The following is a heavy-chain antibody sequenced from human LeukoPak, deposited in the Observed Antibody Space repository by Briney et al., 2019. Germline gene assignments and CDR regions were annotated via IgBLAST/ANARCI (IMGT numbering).Heavy chain of an antibody. CDR2: ISSSSSYI. D-gene: IGHD6-19*01. Sequence: PGGSLRLSCAASGFTFSSYSMNWVRQAPGKGLEWVSSISSSSSYIYYADSVKGRFTISRDNAKNSLYLQMNSLRAEDTAVYYCARWLAVAGTNYYYYMDVWAKGPRSPSP. CDR1: GFTFSSYS. V-gene: IGHV3-21*01. CDR3: ARWLAVAGTNYYYYMDV. J-gene: IGHJ6*03.